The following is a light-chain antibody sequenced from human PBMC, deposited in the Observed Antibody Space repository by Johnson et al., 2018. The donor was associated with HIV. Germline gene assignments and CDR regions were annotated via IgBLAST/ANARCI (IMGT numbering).Light chain of an antibody. CDR1: ISNIGSNT. J-gene: IGLJ1*01. CDR2: RNH. CDR3: AAWDDSLNGSYV. V-gene: IGLV1-44*01. Sequence: QSVLTQPPSASETPGQRVTISCSGSISNIGSNTVSWYQQLPGTAPKLLIYRNHQRPSGVPDRISGSTSGTSASLAISGLQAGDEADYYCAAWDDSLNGSYVFGTGTKVTVL.